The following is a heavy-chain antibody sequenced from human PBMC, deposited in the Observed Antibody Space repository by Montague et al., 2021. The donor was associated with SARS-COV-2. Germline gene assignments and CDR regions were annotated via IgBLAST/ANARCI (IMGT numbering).Heavy chain of an antibody. J-gene: IGHJ5*02. D-gene: IGHD2-21*02. CDR3: ARAYCGGDCHVGP. Sequence: SETLSLTYTVSVGSISNYYWTWIRQPPGKGLEWIGYIYDSGSANYNPSLKSGSTISVDTSNNQFSLRLSSVTAADTAVYHCARAYCGGDCHVGPWGQGILVTVSS. CDR2: IYDSGSA. CDR1: VGSISNYY. V-gene: IGHV4-59*01.